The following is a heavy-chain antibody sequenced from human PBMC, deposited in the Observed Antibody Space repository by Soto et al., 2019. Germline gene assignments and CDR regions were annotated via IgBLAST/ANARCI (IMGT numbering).Heavy chain of an antibody. CDR3: SGGLYDFWSGSIYGMDV. V-gene: IGHV3-15*07. Sequence: EVQLVESGGGLVKPGGSLRLSCAASGFTFSNAWMNWVRQAPGKGLEWVGRIKSKTDGGTTDYAAPVKGRFTISREDSKNTLYLQMNSLKTEETAVYYCSGGLYDFWSGSIYGMDVWGQGTTVTVSS. CDR1: GFTFSNAW. D-gene: IGHD3-3*01. J-gene: IGHJ6*02. CDR2: IKSKTDGGTT.